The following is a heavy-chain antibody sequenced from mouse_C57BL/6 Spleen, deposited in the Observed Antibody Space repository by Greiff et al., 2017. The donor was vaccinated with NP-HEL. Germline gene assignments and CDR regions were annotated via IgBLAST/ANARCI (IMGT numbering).Heavy chain of an antibody. D-gene: IGHD1-3*01. CDR1: GFTFSDYY. CDR3: ARQKWGYAMDY. CDR2: ISNGGGST. V-gene: IGHV5-12*01. Sequence: EVHLVESGGGLVQPGGSLKLSCAASGFTFSDYYMYWVRQTPEKRLEWVAYISNGGGSTYYPDTVKGRFTIARDNAKNTLYLQMSRLKAEDTAMYYCARQKWGYAMDYWGQGTSVTVSS. J-gene: IGHJ4*01.